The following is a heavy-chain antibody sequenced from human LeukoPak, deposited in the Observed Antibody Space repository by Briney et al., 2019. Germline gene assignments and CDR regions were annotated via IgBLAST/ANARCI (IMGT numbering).Heavy chain of an antibody. Sequence: ASVKVSCKASGYTFTGYYMHWVRQAPGQGLGWMGWISAYNGNTNYAQKLQGRVTMTTDTSTSTAYMELRSLRSDDTAVYYCARSYGSGSYLNYYYYGMDVWGQGTTVTVSS. J-gene: IGHJ6*02. V-gene: IGHV1-18*04. D-gene: IGHD3-10*01. CDR1: GYTFTGYY. CDR2: ISAYNGNT. CDR3: ARSYGSGSYLNYYYYGMDV.